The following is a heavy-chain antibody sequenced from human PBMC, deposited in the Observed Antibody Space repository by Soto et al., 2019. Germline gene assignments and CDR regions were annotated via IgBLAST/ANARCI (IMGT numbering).Heavy chain of an antibody. V-gene: IGHV4-59*01. CDR2: IYYSGST. Sequence: SETLSLTCTVSGGSISSYYWSWIRQPPGKGLEWIGYIYYSGSTNYNPSLKSRVTISVDTSKNQFSLKLSSVTAADTAVYYCARDLGSGIRHWGQGTLVTVSS. D-gene: IGHD1-26*01. CDR3: ARDLGSGIRH. CDR1: GGSISSYY. J-gene: IGHJ1*01.